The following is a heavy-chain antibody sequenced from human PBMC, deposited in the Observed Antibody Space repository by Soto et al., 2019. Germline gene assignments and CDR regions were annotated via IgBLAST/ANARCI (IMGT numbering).Heavy chain of an antibody. Sequence: VHLEESGGGLVQPGGSLRLSCAASGFTFSSYWMNWVRQAPGKGLEWVANINQDGNEDNLLDSVKGRFIISRDNVKNSLFFQMNSLRVDDTAVYYCARTGDGHHDFLDYWGQGALVSVSS. CDR2: INQDGNED. V-gene: IGHV3-7*01. J-gene: IGHJ4*02. CDR1: GFTFSSYW. D-gene: IGHD1-1*01. CDR3: ARTGDGHHDFLDY.